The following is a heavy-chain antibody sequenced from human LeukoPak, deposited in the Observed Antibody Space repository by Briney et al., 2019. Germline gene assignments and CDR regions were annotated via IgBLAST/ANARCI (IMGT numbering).Heavy chain of an antibody. CDR1: GFTFSSYS. CDR2: ISSSSSYI. D-gene: IGHD2-8*01. CDR3: ASVRGPTGPDY. J-gene: IGHJ4*02. Sequence: TSGGSRRLSCAASGFTFSSYSMNWVRQAPGKGLEWVSSISSSSSYIYYADSVKGRFTISRDNTKNSLYLQMNSLRAEDTAVYYCASVRGPTGPDYWGQGTLVTVSS. V-gene: IGHV3-21*01.